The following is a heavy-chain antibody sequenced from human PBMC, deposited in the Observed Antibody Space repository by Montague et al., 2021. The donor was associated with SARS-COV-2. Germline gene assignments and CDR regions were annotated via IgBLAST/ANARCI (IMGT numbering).Heavy chain of an antibody. J-gene: IGHJ6*02. Sequence: TLSLTCTVSGGSISSGGYYWSWIRQHPGKGLEWIGYIYYSGSTYHNPSLKSRVTISVDTSKNQFSLKLSSVTAADTAVYYCAGEGGLRYVDWLLRSDYYYYGMDVWGQGTTVTVSS. CDR1: GGSISSGGYY. V-gene: IGHV4-31*03. D-gene: IGHD3-9*01. CDR3: AGEGGLRYVDWLLRSDYYYYGMDV. CDR2: IYYSGST.